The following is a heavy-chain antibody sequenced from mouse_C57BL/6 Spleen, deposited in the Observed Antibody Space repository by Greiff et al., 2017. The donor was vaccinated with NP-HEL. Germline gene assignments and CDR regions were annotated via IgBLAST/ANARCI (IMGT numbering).Heavy chain of an antibody. Sequence: EVKVVESGGGLVKPGGSLKLSCAASGFTFSDYGMHWVRQAPEKGLEWVAYISSGSSTIYYADTVKGRFTISRDNAKNTLFLQMTSLRSEDTAMYYCAGTGTDYFDYWGQGTTLTVSS. CDR3: AGTGTDYFDY. CDR2: ISSGSSTI. D-gene: IGHD4-1*01. V-gene: IGHV5-17*01. CDR1: GFTFSDYG. J-gene: IGHJ2*01.